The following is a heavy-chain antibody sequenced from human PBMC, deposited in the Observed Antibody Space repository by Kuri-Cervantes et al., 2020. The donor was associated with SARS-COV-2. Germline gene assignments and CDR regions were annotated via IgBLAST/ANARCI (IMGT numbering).Heavy chain of an antibody. D-gene: IGHD1-26*01. Sequence: GGSLRLSCAASGFTFSSYAMHWVRQAPGKGLEWVAVISYDGSNKYYADSVKGRFTISRDNSKNTLYLQMNSLRAEDTAVYYCARGGGELRALDYWGQGTLVTVSS. CDR1: GFTFSSYA. CDR2: ISYDGSNK. J-gene: IGHJ4*02. CDR3: ARGGGELRALDY. V-gene: IGHV3-30*07.